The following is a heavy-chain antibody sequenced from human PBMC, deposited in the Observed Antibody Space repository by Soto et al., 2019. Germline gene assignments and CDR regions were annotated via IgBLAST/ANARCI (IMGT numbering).Heavy chain of an antibody. D-gene: IGHD3-3*01. Sequence: PGESLKISCKGSGCSFTSYWISWVRQMPGKGLEWMGRIDPSDSYTNYSPSFQGHVTISADKSISTAYLQWSSLKASDTAMYYCARLPLLEWLLGDYYYYGMDVWGQGTTVTVSS. CDR2: IDPSDSYT. J-gene: IGHJ6*02. V-gene: IGHV5-10-1*01. CDR1: GCSFTSYW. CDR3: ARLPLLEWLLGDYYYYGMDV.